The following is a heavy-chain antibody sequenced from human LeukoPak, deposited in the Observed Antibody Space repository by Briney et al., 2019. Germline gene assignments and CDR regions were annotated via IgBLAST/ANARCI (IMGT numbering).Heavy chain of an antibody. CDR2: IYGGGGT. CDR1: GLTLSSNY. CDR3: ATWPGAWYGEDC. Sequence: GGSLRPSCAASGLTLSSNYMAWDRQAAGKGLEWDAVIYGGGGTCYGDSARGRFTISRDNSQNTVYLQMSSLRAEDTAVYYCATWPGAWYGEDCWGQGTLVTVSS. D-gene: IGHD3-10*01. J-gene: IGHJ4*02. V-gene: IGHV3-53*01.